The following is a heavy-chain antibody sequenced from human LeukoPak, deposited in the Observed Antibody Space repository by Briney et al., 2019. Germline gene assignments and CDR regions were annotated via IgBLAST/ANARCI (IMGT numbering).Heavy chain of an antibody. CDR3: AKHPYGTRYFDY. D-gene: IGHD4-17*01. CDR1: GFTFSKNA. Sequence: PGGSLRLSCAASGFTFSKNAMSWVRQAPGKGLEWVSSLSGSGADTYYADSVKGRFTISRDNAKNTAYLQMNSLRAEDTAVYYCAKHPYGTRYFDYWGQGTLVTAS. V-gene: IGHV3-23*01. CDR2: LSGSGADT. J-gene: IGHJ4*02.